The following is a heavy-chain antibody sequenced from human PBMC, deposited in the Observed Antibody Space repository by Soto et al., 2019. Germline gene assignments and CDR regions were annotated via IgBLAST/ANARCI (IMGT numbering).Heavy chain of an antibody. CDR1: GYTFTSYG. CDR3: AREGAAAGKGWFDP. J-gene: IGHJ5*02. D-gene: IGHD6-13*01. CDR2: ISAYNGNT. V-gene: IGHV1-18*04. Sequence: SVKVSFKASGYTFTSYGISWVRQAPGQGLEWMGWISAYNGNTNYAQKLQGRVTMTTDTSTSTAYMELRSLRSDDTAVYYCAREGAAAGKGWFDPWGQGTLVTVSS.